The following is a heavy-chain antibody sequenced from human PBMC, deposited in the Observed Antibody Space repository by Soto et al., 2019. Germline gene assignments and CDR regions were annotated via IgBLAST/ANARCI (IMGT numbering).Heavy chain of an antibody. V-gene: IGHV1-18*04. CDR1: GYSFATYG. D-gene: IGHD3-22*01. CDR2: ISAHNGDT. J-gene: IGHJ4*02. Sequence: ASVKVSCKASGYSFATYGFSWVRQAPGQGLECVGWISAHNGDTHYSQKFQGRVTLTTDTSTNTGYMELRSLTSDDTAVYFCATEPLYYNDGSGYYPLGHWGQGTLVTVSS. CDR3: ATEPLYYNDGSGYYPLGH.